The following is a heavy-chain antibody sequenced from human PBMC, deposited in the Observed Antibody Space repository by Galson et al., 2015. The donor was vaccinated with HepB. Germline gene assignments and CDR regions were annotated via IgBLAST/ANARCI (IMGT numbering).Heavy chain of an antibody. Sequence: SLRLSCAASGFIFSTYSMNWVRQAPGKGLEWVSYISSSGTTMYYADSVRGRFTISRDNAKNSLFLQMNSLRAEDTAVYYCAKEAPGFSTNWGLGTLVTVSS. CDR1: GFIFSTYS. J-gene: IGHJ4*02. D-gene: IGHD3-3*02. CDR2: ISSSGTTM. CDR3: AKEAPGFSTN. V-gene: IGHV3-48*01.